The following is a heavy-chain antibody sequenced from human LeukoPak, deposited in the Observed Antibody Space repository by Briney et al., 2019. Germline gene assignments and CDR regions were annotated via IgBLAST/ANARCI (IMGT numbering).Heavy chain of an antibody. Sequence: PGGSLTLSCAASGFIFSDYYMSWIRQAPGKGLEWLSYISSSSIYTSYADSMKGRFTISRDNAKNSLYLQLNSLRAEDTAVYYCARGSPPDYWGQGTLVTVSS. V-gene: IGHV3-11*05. J-gene: IGHJ4*02. CDR3: ARGSPPDY. CDR1: GFIFSDYY. D-gene: IGHD2-15*01. CDR2: ISSSSIYT.